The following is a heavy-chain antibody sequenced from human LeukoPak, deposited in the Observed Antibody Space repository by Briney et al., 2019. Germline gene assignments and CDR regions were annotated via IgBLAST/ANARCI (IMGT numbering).Heavy chain of an antibody. CDR1: GGFISSYY. V-gene: IGHV4-59*12. CDR3: ARAYCSGGSCYSLFDY. J-gene: IGHJ4*02. CDR2: IYYSGST. Sequence: SETLSLTCTVSGGFISSYYWSWIRQPPGKGLEWIGYIYYSGSTSYNPSLKSRVTMSADTSKNQFSLRLSSVTAADTAVYYCARAYCSGGSCYSLFDYWGQGTLVTVSS. D-gene: IGHD2-15*01.